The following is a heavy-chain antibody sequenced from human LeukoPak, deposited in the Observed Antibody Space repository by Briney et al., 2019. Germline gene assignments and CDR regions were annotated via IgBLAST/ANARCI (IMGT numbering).Heavy chain of an antibody. V-gene: IGHV4-59*01. CDR2: IYYSGST. J-gene: IGHJ6*03. Sequence: KTSETLSLTCTVSGGSISSYYWSWIRQPPGKGLEWIGYIYYSGSTNYNPSLKSRVTISVATSKNQFSLKLSSVTAADTAVYYCARGIAAAAAKYYSSYYMDVWGKGTTVTVSS. D-gene: IGHD6-13*01. CDR1: GGSISSYY. CDR3: ARGIAAAAAKYYSSYYMDV.